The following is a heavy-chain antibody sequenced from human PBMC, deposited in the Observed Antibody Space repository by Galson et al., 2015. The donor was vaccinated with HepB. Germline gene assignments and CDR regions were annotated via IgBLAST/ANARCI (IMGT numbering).Heavy chain of an antibody. Sequence: SVKVSCKASGYTFTNYGIAWVRQAPGQGLEWMGWISGYNDDTKYAQNIQARVTMTTDTSTSTAYMELRSLRSDDTAVYSCARSGQYCTTTSCLFDYWGQGTLVIVSS. J-gene: IGHJ4*02. CDR2: ISGYNDDT. CDR3: ARSGQYCTTTSCLFDY. CDR1: GYTFTNYG. D-gene: IGHD2-2*01. V-gene: IGHV1-18*04.